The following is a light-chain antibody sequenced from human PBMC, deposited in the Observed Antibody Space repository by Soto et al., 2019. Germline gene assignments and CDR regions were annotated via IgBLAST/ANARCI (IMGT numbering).Light chain of an antibody. Sequence: QSVLTQPASVSGSPGQSITISRTGTSSDVGTYNYVSWYQHHPGKAPKLIIYEVSNRPSGVSNRFSGSKSGSTASLTTSGLQAEDEADYHCTSYTRDTALVFGTGTKVTVL. J-gene: IGLJ1*01. V-gene: IGLV2-14*01. CDR1: SSDVGTYNY. CDR2: EVS. CDR3: TSYTRDTALV.